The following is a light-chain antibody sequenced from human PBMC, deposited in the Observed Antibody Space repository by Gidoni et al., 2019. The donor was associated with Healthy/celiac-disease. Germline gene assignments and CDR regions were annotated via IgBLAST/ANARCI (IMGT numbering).Light chain of an antibody. CDR3: QQYYSTPPT. V-gene: IGKV4-1*01. CDR2: WAS. Sequence: DIVMTQSPDSLAVSLGERATINCKSGQSVLYSSNNKNYLAWYQQKPGQPPRLLIYWASTRESGVPDRFSGSGSRTDFTLTISSLQAEDVAVYYCQQYYSTPPTFGPGTKVDIK. CDR1: QSVLYSSNNKNY. J-gene: IGKJ3*01.